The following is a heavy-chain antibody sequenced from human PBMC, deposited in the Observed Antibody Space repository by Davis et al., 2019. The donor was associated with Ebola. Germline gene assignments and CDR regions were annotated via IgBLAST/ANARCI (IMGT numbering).Heavy chain of an antibody. Sequence: GESLKISCAASGFTFSSYGMHWVRQAPGKGLEWVAVIWYDGSNKYYADSVKGRFTISRDNSKNTLYLQMNSLRAEDTAVYYCASLLDSSGWYYFDYWGQGTLVTVSS. D-gene: IGHD6-19*01. V-gene: IGHV3-33*01. CDR1: GFTFSSYG. J-gene: IGHJ4*02. CDR3: ASLLDSSGWYYFDY. CDR2: IWYDGSNK.